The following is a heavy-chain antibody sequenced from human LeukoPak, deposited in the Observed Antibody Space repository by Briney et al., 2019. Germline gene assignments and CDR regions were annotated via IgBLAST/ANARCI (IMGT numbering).Heavy chain of an antibody. CDR2: ISAGGGST. D-gene: IGHD2-15*01. CDR3: AKSSLVTPYDY. V-gene: IGHV3-23*01. CDR1: GFTFSSYG. J-gene: IGHJ4*02. Sequence: GGTLRLSCAASGFTFSSYGMSWVRQAPGKGLEWVSAISAGGGSTYYADSVKGRFTISRDNSKNTLYLQMNSLRAEDTAVYYCAKSSLVTPYDYWGQGTLVSVSS.